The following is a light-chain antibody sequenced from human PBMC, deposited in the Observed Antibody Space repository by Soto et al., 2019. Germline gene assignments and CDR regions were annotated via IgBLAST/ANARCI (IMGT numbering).Light chain of an antibody. V-gene: IGKV1-5*03. CDR3: QQYNSYSGRT. CDR2: KAS. J-gene: IGKJ1*01. Sequence: DIQMTQSPSTLSASVGDRVIITCRASQSISKWLAWYQQKPGKAPKLLIYKASNLDSGVPSRFSGSGSGTEFTLTINSLQPDDFASYYCQQYNSYSGRTFGQGTKVEVK. CDR1: QSISKW.